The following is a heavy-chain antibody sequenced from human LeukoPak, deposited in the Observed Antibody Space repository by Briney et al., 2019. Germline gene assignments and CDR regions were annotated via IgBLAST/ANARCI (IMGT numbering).Heavy chain of an antibody. CDR3: ARGPYSSSSWFNWFDP. Sequence: GGSLRLSCAASGFTFSSYAMHWVRQAPGKGLEWVAVISYDGSNKYYADSVKGRFTISRDNSKNTLYLQMNSLRAEDTAVYYCARGPYSSSSWFNWFDPWGQGTLVTVSS. V-gene: IGHV3-30-3*01. D-gene: IGHD6-6*01. CDR2: ISYDGSNK. CDR1: GFTFSSYA. J-gene: IGHJ5*02.